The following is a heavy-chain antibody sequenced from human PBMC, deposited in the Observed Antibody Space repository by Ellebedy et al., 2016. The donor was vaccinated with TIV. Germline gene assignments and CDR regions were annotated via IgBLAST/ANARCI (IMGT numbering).Heavy chain of an antibody. Sequence: SETLSLXXAVYGGSFSDYYWSWIRQPPGKGLEWIGDINYYGNTIYNPSLKSRVTMSVDTSKNQFSLKLNSVTAADTAVYYCALITEADYWGQGTLVTVSS. CDR2: INYYGNT. CDR3: ALITEADY. CDR1: GGSFSDYY. V-gene: IGHV4-34*01. D-gene: IGHD3-22*01. J-gene: IGHJ4*02.